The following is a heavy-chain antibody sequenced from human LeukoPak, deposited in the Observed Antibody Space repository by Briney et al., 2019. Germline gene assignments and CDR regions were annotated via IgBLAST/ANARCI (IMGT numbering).Heavy chain of an antibody. Sequence: GGSLRLSCAASGFTFSTYIMNWVRQAPGKGLEWVSYISSTSNTIYYADSVKGRFTISRDNSKNTLYLQMNSLRAEDTAVYYCARDRGIVGATGFDYWGQGTLVTVSS. J-gene: IGHJ4*02. V-gene: IGHV3-48*01. CDR1: GFTFSTYI. CDR3: ARDRGIVGATGFDY. D-gene: IGHD1-26*01. CDR2: ISSTSNTI.